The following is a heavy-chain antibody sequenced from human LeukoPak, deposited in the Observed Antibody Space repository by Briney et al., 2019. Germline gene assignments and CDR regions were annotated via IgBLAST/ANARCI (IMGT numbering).Heavy chain of an antibody. CDR3: ARDRSSTSSLFDY. D-gene: IGHD2-2*01. CDR1: GYTFTGYY. V-gene: IGHV1-2*02. Sequence: ASVKVSCKASGYTFTGYYMHWVRQAPGQGLEWMGWINPNSGGTNYAQKFQGRVTMTRDTSISTAYMELSRLRSDDTAVYYCARDRSSTSSLFDYWGQGTLVTVSS. J-gene: IGHJ4*02. CDR2: INPNSGGT.